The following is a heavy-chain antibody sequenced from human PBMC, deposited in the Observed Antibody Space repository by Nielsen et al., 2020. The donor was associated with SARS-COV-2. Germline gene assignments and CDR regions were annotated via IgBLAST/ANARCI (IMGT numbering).Heavy chain of an antibody. Sequence: GESLKISCAASGFTFSSYGMHWVRQAPGKGLEWVAVISYDGSNKYYADSVKGRFTISRDNSKNTLYLQMNSLRAEDTAVYYCARDAEMLFSGMDVWGQGTTVTVSS. D-gene: IGHD2-21*01. CDR1: GFTFSSYG. CDR3: ARDAEMLFSGMDV. J-gene: IGHJ6*02. V-gene: IGHV3-30*19. CDR2: ISYDGSNK.